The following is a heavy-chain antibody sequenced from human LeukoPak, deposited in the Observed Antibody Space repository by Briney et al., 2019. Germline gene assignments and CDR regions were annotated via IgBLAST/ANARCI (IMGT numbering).Heavy chain of an antibody. J-gene: IGHJ4*02. CDR3: ARGVFGLGDSYFDY. Sequence: ASVKVSCKASGDTFRGYYMHWVRQAPGQGLEWMGWIDPNSGGTNYAQKFQGRVTMTRDTSISTAYMELSRLRSDDTAVYYCARGVFGLGDSYFDYWGQGTLVTVSS. CDR1: GDTFRGYY. V-gene: IGHV1-2*02. CDR2: IDPNSGGT. D-gene: IGHD3-10*01.